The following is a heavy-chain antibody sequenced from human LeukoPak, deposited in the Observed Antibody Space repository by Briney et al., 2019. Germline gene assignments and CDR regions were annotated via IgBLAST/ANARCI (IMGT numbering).Heavy chain of an antibody. D-gene: IGHD3-22*01. CDR3: AREDRTDYYDSSGYLHYYYYYGMDV. Sequence: SETLSLTCTVSGGSISSYYWSWLRQPPGKGLEWIGYIYYSGSTNYNPSLKSRVTISVDTSKNQFSLKLSSVTAADTAVYYCAREDRTDYYDSSGYLHYYYYYGMDVWGQGTTVTVSS. J-gene: IGHJ6*02. V-gene: IGHV4-59*12. CDR1: GGSISSYY. CDR2: IYYSGST.